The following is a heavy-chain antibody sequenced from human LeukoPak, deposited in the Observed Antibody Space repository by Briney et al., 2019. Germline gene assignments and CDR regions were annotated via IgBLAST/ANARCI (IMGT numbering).Heavy chain of an antibody. J-gene: IGHJ6*02. D-gene: IGHD6-19*01. V-gene: IGHV3-21*01. Sequence: GGSLRLSCAASGSTFSSYSMNWVRQAPGKGLEWVSSISSSSSYIYYADSVKGRFTISRDNAKNSLYLQMNSLRAEDTAVYYCAGGDNSGWPYYYYGMDVWGQGTTVTVSS. CDR3: AGGDNSGWPYYYYGMDV. CDR2: ISSSSSYI. CDR1: GSTFSSYS.